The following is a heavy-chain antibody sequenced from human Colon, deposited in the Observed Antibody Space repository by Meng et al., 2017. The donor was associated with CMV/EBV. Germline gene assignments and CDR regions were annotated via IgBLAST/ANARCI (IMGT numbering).Heavy chain of an antibody. CDR2: VSGYNDYT. V-gene: IGHV1-18*01. CDR1: GYRFTSYD. Sequence: ASVKVSCKASGYRFTSYDITWVRQAPGQGLEWVGWVSGYNDYTNYTENLQGRVTMTTDTSTNTVYMELSSLRSDDTAVYYCARTLVLYGSLSGLVIPRFDFWGQGTLVTVSS. D-gene: IGHD3-3*01. CDR3: ARTLVLYGSLSGLVIPRFDF. J-gene: IGHJ4*02.